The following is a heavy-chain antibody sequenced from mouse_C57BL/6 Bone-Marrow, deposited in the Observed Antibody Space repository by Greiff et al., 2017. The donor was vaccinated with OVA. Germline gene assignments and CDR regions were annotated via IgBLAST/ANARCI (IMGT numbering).Heavy chain of an antibody. D-gene: IGHD2-4*01. CDR3: ARPGDYDGDWFAY. Sequence: QVQLQQSGAELVKPGATVKMSCKASGYPFTTYPIEWMKQNHGKSLEWIGNFHPYNDDPTYNEKFKGKATLTVEKSSSTVYLELSRLTSDDSAVYYCARPGDYDGDWFAYWGQGTLVTVSA. V-gene: IGHV1-47*01. J-gene: IGHJ3*01. CDR2: FHPYNDDP. CDR1: GYPFTTYP.